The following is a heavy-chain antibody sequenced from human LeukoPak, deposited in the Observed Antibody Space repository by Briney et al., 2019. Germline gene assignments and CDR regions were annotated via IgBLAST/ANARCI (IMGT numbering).Heavy chain of an antibody. Sequence: SETLSLTCTVSGGSISNSFWSWIRQPAGKGLGWIGRFYSSGSTNYNPSLKSRVSMSVDTSKNQFSLKLGSVTAADTAIYFCARDRGFGNSISYMDVWGKGTTITVSS. D-gene: IGHD4-23*01. CDR1: GGSISNSF. CDR2: FYSSGST. J-gene: IGHJ6*03. V-gene: IGHV4-4*07. CDR3: ARDRGFGNSISYMDV.